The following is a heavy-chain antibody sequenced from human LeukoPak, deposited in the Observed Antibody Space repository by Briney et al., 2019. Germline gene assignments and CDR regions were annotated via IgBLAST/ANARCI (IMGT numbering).Heavy chain of an antibody. D-gene: IGHD3-22*01. CDR3: ARGYDSTGYGVGEANWFDP. Sequence: SETLSLTCSVSGGAISSGYYWGWIRQPPGKGLEWIGSIYHSGSTYYNPSLKSRVTMSIDTSKNQFSLMLYSVTAADTALYYCARGYDSTGYGVGEANWFDPWGQGTLVTVSS. CDR2: IYHSGST. CDR1: GGAISSGYY. V-gene: IGHV4-38-2*02. J-gene: IGHJ5*02.